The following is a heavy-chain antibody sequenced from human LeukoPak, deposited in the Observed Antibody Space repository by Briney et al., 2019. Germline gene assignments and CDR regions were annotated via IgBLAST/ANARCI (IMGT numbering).Heavy chain of an antibody. CDR3: AGMTVSGRDNWFDP. CDR2: INPNSGGT. J-gene: IGHJ5*02. V-gene: IGHV1-2*02. CDR1: GYTFTGYY. D-gene: IGHD6-19*01. Sequence: GASVKVSCKASGYTFTGYYMHWVRQAPGQGLEWMGWINPNSGGTNYAQKFQGRVTMTRDTSISTAYMELSSLRSEDTAVYYCAGMTVSGRDNWFDPWGQGTLVTVSS.